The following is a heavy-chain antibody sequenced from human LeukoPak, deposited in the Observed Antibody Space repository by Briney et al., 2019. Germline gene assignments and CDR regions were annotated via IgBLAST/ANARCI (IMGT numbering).Heavy chain of an antibody. D-gene: IGHD3-3*01. CDR1: GGSISSYY. CDR3: ARDQGPYDFWSGYYTGRYYYGMDV. CDR2: IYYSGST. Sequence: SETLALTCTVSGGSISSYYWSWIRQPPGKGLEWIGYIYYSGSTNYNPSLKSRVTISVDTSKNQFSLKLSSVTAADTAVYYCARDQGPYDFWSGYYTGRYYYGMDVWGQGTTVTVSS. J-gene: IGHJ6*02. V-gene: IGHV4-59*01.